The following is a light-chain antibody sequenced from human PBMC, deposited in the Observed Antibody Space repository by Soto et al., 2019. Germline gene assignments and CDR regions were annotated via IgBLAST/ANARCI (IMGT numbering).Light chain of an antibody. Sequence: EIVMTQSPATLSVSPGERATLSCRASQSVGGNLAWYQQKPGQPPRLLIYGASTRAPGIPARFSGGGSGTEFTLTINSLQSEDFGIYYCQQYNNWPPLTFGGGTKVEIK. CDR1: QSVGGN. CDR2: GAS. J-gene: IGKJ4*01. CDR3: QQYNNWPPLT. V-gene: IGKV3-15*01.